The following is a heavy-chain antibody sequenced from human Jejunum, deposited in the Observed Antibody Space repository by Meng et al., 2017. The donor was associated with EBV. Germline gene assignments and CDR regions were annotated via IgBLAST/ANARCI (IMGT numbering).Heavy chain of an antibody. V-gene: IGHV1-2*06. D-gene: IGHD3-10*01. CDR2: INCNNGDT. Sequence: QEPLVQSGTEVKKPGASVRVSCKASGYRFTTYFIHWVRQAPGQGLEWMGRINCNNGDTDYAQKFQDRVTMTRDTSITTAYMDLTGLTSNDTAFYYCARIRYGTGTDWFDPWGQGTLVTVSS. CDR1: GYRFTTYF. CDR3: ARIRYGTGTDWFDP. J-gene: IGHJ5*02.